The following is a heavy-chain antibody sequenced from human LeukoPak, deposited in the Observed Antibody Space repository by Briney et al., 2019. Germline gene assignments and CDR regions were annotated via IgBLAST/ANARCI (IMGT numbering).Heavy chain of an antibody. CDR1: GFSFSNYG. CDR3: AREGDYGDYNFDY. CDR2: IKQDGSEK. V-gene: IGHV3-7*01. J-gene: IGHJ4*02. D-gene: IGHD4-17*01. Sequence: LAGGSLRLSCAASGFSFSNYGLHWVRQAPGKGLEWVANIKQDGSEKYYVDSVKGRFTISRDNAKNSLYLQMNSLRAEDTAVYYCAREGDYGDYNFDYWGQGTLVTVSS.